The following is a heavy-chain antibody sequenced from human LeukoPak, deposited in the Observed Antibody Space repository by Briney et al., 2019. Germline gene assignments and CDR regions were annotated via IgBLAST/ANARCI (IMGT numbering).Heavy chain of an antibody. V-gene: IGHV3-23*01. Sequence: GGSLRLSCAASGFTFSSYAMSWVRQAPGKGLEWVSAISGSGGSTCYADSVKGRFTISRDNSKNTLYLQMNSLRAEDTAVYYCAKAEPVYYYDSSGYYTHWGQGTLVTVSS. CDR2: ISGSGGST. CDR1: GFTFSSYA. J-gene: IGHJ4*02. D-gene: IGHD3-22*01. CDR3: AKAEPVYYYDSSGYYTH.